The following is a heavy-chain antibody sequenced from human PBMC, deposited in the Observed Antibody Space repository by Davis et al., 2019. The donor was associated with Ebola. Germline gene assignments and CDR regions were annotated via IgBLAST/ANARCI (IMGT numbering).Heavy chain of an antibody. CDR1: GCSISRSNW. Sequence: SETLSLTCAVSGCSISRSNWWSSVRQPPGKGLEWIGEIYHSGGTVYNPSLKSRVTISVDTSKNQFSLKLTSVTAADTAVYYCARHRDPAMAANFDSWGQGTLVTVSS. J-gene: IGHJ4*02. CDR3: ARHRDPAMAANFDS. V-gene: IGHV4-4*02. CDR2: IYHSGGT. D-gene: IGHD5-18*01.